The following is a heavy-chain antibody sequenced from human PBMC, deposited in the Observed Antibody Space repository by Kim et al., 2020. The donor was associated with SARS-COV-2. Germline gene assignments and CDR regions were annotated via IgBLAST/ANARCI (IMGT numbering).Heavy chain of an antibody. Sequence: KPDTGDKKYAQKFQGRVTLTRDTSIRTAYMDLSGLESGDTAVYYCAIAFDYWGRGALVTVSS. V-gene: IGHV1-2*02. J-gene: IGHJ4*02. CDR3: AIAFDY. CDR2: KPDTGDK.